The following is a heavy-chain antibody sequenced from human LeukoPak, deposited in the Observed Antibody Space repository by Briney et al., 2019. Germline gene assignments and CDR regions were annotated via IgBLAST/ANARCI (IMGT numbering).Heavy chain of an antibody. J-gene: IGHJ3*02. CDR2: ISPSGAST. CDR1: GYTFTSYY. Sequence: VASVKVSFKASGYTFTSYYMHAGRQAPGQGLEWMGIISPSGASTTYAQNFQGRVTMTRDMSTSTVYMELSSLQSEDTAVYYCARGSSRSPRDAFDIWGEGTMVTVSS. V-gene: IGHV1-46*01. CDR3: ARGSSRSPRDAFDI.